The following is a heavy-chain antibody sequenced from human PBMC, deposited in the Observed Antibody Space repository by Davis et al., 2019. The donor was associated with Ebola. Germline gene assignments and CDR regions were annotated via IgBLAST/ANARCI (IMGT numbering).Heavy chain of an antibody. CDR2: IIPIFGTA. Sequence: SVKVSCKASGGTFSSYAISWVRQAPGQGLEWMGGIIPIFGTANYAQKFQGRVTITADESTSTAYMELRSLRSDDTAVYYCARARCSSTSCYLAYYYYYGMDVWGQGTTVTVSS. CDR1: GGTFSSYA. J-gene: IGHJ6*02. D-gene: IGHD2-2*01. V-gene: IGHV1-69*13. CDR3: ARARCSSTSCYLAYYYYYGMDV.